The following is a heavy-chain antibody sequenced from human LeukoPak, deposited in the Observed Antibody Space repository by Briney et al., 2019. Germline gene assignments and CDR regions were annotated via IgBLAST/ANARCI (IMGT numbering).Heavy chain of an antibody. Sequence: SETLSLTCTVSGGSISSYYWSWIRQPPGKGLEWIGYIYYSGSTNYNPSLKSRVTISVDTSKNQFSLKLSSVTAADTAVYYCARHLRYYDYVWGSSGGHLDYWGQGTLVTVSS. J-gene: IGHJ4*02. CDR3: ARHLRYYDYVWGSSGGHLDY. D-gene: IGHD3-16*01. CDR2: IYYSGST. CDR1: GGSISSYY. V-gene: IGHV4-59*08.